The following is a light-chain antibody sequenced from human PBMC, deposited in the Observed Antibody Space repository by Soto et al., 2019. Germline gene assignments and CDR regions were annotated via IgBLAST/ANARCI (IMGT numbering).Light chain of an antibody. CDR1: SGSVSTTHF. Sequence: QAVVTQEPSFSVSPGGTVTLTCGLTSGSVSTTHFPSWYQQTPGQPPRTLLYNINTRSSGVPDRFSGSILGDKAALTITGAQAXXEXXXYCILYXXSGIWVFGGGTQLTVL. J-gene: IGLJ3*02. CDR2: NIN. CDR3: ILYXXSGIWV. V-gene: IGLV8-61*01.